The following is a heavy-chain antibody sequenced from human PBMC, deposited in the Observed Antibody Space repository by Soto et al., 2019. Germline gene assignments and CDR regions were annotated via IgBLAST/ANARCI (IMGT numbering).Heavy chain of an antibody. D-gene: IGHD6-13*01. CDR1: GYTFTSYG. J-gene: IGHJ4*02. CDR2: ISGYNGNT. CDR3: ARSIAAAVDFDY. V-gene: IGHV1-18*01. Sequence: QVQLVQSGAEVKKPGASVKVSCKASGYTFTSYGITWVRQAPGQGLEWTGWISGYNGNTNYAQKLQGRVTITTNTSTSTAYMELRSLRSDDTAVYYCARSIAAAVDFDYWGQGTLVTVSS.